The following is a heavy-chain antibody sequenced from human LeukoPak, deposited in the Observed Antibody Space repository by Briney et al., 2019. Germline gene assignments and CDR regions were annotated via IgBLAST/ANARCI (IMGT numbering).Heavy chain of an antibody. J-gene: IGHJ4*02. CDR2: ISPNSGGT. CDR3: ASTLNDFWSGYYLIDYFDY. Sequence: ASVKVSCKASGYTFTSYGISWVRQAPGQGLEWMGWISPNSGGTNYAQKFQGRVTMTRDTSISTAYMELSRLRSDDTAVYYCASTLNDFWSGYYLIDYFDYWGQGTLVTVSS. V-gene: IGHV1-2*02. D-gene: IGHD3-3*01. CDR1: GYTFTSYG.